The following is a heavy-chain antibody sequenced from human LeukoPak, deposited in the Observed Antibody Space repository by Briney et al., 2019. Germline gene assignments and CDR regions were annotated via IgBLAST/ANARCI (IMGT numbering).Heavy chain of an antibody. CDR2: INPNSGGT. V-gene: IGHV1-2*02. CDR3: ARSWKYSSGWYRNEDY. Sequence: ASVKVSCKASGYTFTGYYMHWVRQAPGQGLEWMGWINPNSGGTNYAQKFQGRVTMTRDTSISTAYMELSRLRSDDTAVYYCARSWKYSSGWYRNEDYWGQGTLVTVSS. J-gene: IGHJ4*02. CDR1: GYTFTGYY. D-gene: IGHD6-19*01.